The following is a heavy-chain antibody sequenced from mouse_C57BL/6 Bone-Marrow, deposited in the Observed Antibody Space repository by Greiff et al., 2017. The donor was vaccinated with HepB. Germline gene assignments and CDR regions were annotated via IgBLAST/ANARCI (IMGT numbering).Heavy chain of an antibody. V-gene: IGHV3-6*01. CDR3: ARRGYYDYDPYDAMDY. Sequence: VQLKESGPGLVKPSQSLSLTCSVTGYSITSGYYWNWIRQFPGNKLEWMGYISYDGSNNYNPSLKNRISITRDTSKNQFFLKLNSVTTEDTATYYCARRGYYDYDPYDAMDYWGQGTSVTVSS. D-gene: IGHD2-4*01. CDR1: GYSITSGYY. J-gene: IGHJ4*01. CDR2: ISYDGSN.